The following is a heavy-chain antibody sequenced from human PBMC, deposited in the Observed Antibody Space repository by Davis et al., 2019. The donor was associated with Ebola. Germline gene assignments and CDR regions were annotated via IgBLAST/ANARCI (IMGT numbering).Heavy chain of an antibody. CDR1: GFTFNYYG. CDR3: AKDFYDSSGRYFDY. CDR2: ISYDGSNT. J-gene: IGHJ4*02. Sequence: GGSLRLSCAASGFTFNYYGIPWVRHAPGKGLEWVALISYDGSNTYYADSVRGRFTISRDNSKNTLYLQMNSLRAEDTAVYYCAKDFYDSSGRYFDYWGQGTLVTVSS. V-gene: IGHV3-30*18. D-gene: IGHD3-22*01.